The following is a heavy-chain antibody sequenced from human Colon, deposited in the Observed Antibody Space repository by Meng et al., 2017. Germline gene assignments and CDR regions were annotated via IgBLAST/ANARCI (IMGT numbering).Heavy chain of an antibody. CDR1: GYTFTGYS. CDR3: ARDLSGYYSFVDY. CDR2: INPNNGGA. Sequence: GQLLQSGAAVRRPGASVKASCKASGYTFTGYSMQWWRQAPGQGLEWMGRINPNNGGANYAQQFQGRVTMTTDTSISTAYMELSRLRSDDTAVYYCARDLSGYYSFVDYWGQGTLVTVSS. D-gene: IGHD3-22*01. V-gene: IGHV1-2*06. J-gene: IGHJ4*02.